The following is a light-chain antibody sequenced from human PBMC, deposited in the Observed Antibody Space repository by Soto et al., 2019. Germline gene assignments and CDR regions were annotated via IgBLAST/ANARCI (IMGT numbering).Light chain of an antibody. Sequence: EIVLTQSPGTLSLSPGERATLSCRASQTVSSSFLAWYQQRPGQAPRLLIYVASSRATGIPDRFSGSGSGTDFTLTIDRLEPEDFAVYYCQQYGSSPTTFGQGTKVDIK. CDR3: QQYGSSPTT. CDR1: QTVSSSF. J-gene: IGKJ1*01. CDR2: VAS. V-gene: IGKV3-20*01.